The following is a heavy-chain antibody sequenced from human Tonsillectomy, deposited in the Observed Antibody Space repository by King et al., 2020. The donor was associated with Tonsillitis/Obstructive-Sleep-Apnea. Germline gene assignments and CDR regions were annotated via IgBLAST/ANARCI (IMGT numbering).Heavy chain of an antibody. CDR3: ARGRSSWESDFDY. J-gene: IGHJ4*02. D-gene: IGHD1-26*01. CDR2: ITSYI. Sequence: VQLVESGGGLVRPGGSLRLSCTASGFTFSSYSMSWVRQAPGKGLEGVSSITSYIYYADSVKGRFTISRDNAQNSLYLQMNSLRAEDTAVYYCARGRSSWESDFDYWGQGTLVTVSS. CDR1: GFTFSSYS. V-gene: IGHV3-21*01.